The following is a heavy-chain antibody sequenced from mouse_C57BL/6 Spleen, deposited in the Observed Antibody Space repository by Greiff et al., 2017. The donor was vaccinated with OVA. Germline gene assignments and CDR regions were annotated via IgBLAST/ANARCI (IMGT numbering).Heavy chain of an antibody. Sequence: QVQLQQPGAELVMPGASVKLSCKASGYTFTSYWMHWVKQRPGQGLEWIGEIDPSVSYPNYNQKFKGKSTLTVDKSSSTAYMQLSSLTSEDSAVYYCARCDYGSSSWFAYWGQGTLVTVSA. D-gene: IGHD1-1*01. CDR2: IDPSVSYP. V-gene: IGHV1-69*01. CDR1: GYTFTSYW. J-gene: IGHJ3*01. CDR3: ARCDYGSSSWFAY.